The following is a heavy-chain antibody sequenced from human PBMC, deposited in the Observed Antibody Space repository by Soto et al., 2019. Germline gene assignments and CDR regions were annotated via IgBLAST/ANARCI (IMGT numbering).Heavy chain of an antibody. CDR1: GYTFTTYS. J-gene: IGHJ5*02. CDR2: SNPANGNT. V-gene: IGHV1-3*01. CDR3: AGDGGLTGTAHPVGRFAP. Sequence: HLVQSGAEMKKPGASVKLSCKASGYTFTTYSIHWLRQAPGQRPEWLGWSNPANGNTKYARTIQGRITITSDNAETPVYLEVTALRSEETAVYYCAGDGGLTGTAHPVGRFAPWGQGTLVTVSA. D-gene: IGHD4-17*01.